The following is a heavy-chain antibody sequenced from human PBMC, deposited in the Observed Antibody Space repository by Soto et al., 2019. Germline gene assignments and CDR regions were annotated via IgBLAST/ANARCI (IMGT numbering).Heavy chain of an antibody. D-gene: IGHD5-12*01. CDR3: ARSYEPSARYYFDY. CDR1: GYTFTSYA. Sequence: ASVKVSCKASGYTFTSYAMHWVRQAPGQRLEWMGWINAGNGNTKYSQKFQGRVTITRDTYASTAYMELSSLRSEDTAVYYCARSYEPSARYYFDYWGQGTLVTVSS. CDR2: INAGNGNT. V-gene: IGHV1-3*01. J-gene: IGHJ4*02.